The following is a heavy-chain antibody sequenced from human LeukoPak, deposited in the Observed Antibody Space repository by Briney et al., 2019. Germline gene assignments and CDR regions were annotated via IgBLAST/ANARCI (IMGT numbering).Heavy chain of an antibody. CDR3: ARVYQSAEYYFDY. CDR1: GGSIDSYY. D-gene: IGHD2-2*01. J-gene: IGHJ4*02. V-gene: IGHV4-59*01. CDR2: IYYTGST. Sequence: SETLSLTCTVSGGSIDSYYWSWIRQPPGKGLEWIGYIYYTGSTEYHPSLKSRVAISLDTSKNQFSLKLTSVTAADTAVYYCARVYQSAEYYFDYWGQGNLVSVSS.